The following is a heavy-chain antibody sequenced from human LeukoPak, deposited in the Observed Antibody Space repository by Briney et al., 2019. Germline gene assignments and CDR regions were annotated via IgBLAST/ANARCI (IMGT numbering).Heavy chain of an antibody. CDR2: ITSVSSYK. CDR1: GFTFSNYA. Sequence: GGSLSLSCKASGFTFSNYAMNWVRQAPGKGLEWVSSITSVSSYKYYADSVKGRFTISRDNAKNSLFLQMNSLRAEDTAIYYCARDPTADDYWGQGILVTVSS. D-gene: IGHD2-2*01. J-gene: IGHJ4*02. CDR3: ARDPTADDY. V-gene: IGHV3-21*01.